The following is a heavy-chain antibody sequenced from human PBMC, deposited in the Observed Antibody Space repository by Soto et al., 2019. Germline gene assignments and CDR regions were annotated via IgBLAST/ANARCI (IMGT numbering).Heavy chain of an antibody. CDR1: GFTFSNYG. V-gene: IGHV3-7*03. CDR3: SKDFKY. CDR2: IKQAGIEK. J-gene: IGHJ4*02. Sequence: EVHRGESGGGLVPPGGSLGLSCAASGFTFSNYGMSWVRPAPGKGLERVANIKQAGIEKYYVDSVKGRFTICRANAKNSLYLQMHSLRAYDTAVYYCSKDFKYWGQGTLVTVSS.